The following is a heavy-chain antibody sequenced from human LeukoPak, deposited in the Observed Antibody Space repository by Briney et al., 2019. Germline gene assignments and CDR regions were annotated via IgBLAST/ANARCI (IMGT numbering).Heavy chain of an antibody. J-gene: IGHJ4*02. CDR3: ARLPTYYSDSSGHYYFDY. Sequence: GESLKISCKVSGYSFDAYWIAWVRQMPGKGLEWMGIIYPGDSDTRYSPSFQGQVTTSADKSVTTAHLQWSSLKASDTAMYYCARLPTYYSDSSGHYYFDYWGQGALVTVSS. CDR1: GYSFDAYW. D-gene: IGHD3-22*01. CDR2: IYPGDSDT. V-gene: IGHV5-51*01.